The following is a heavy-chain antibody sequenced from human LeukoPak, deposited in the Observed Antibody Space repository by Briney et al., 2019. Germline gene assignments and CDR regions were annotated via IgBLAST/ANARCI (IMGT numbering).Heavy chain of an antibody. Sequence: PGGSLRLSCAASGFTFSSYSMSWVRQAPGKGLEWVSSISSSSTYIYYADSVKGRFTISRDNAKNSLYLQMNGLRAEDTAVYYCATYGSGSYYYFDYWGQGTLVTVSS. V-gene: IGHV3-21*01. D-gene: IGHD3-10*01. CDR3: ATYGSGSYYYFDY. J-gene: IGHJ4*02. CDR2: ISSSSTYI. CDR1: GFTFSSYS.